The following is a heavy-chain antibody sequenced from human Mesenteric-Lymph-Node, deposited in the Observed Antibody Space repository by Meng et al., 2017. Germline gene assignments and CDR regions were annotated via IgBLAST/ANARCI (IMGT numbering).Heavy chain of an antibody. V-gene: IGHV4-4*02. Sequence: SETLSLTCAVSGGSISSSNWWSWVRQPPGKGLEWIGYIYYSGSTNYNPSLKSRVTISVDTSKNQFSLKLSSVTAADTAVYYCARGYTRGYSYGYSSTNSFYYGMDVWGQGTTVTVSS. CDR1: GGSISSSNW. J-gene: IGHJ6*02. CDR2: IYYSGST. CDR3: ARGYTRGYSYGYSSTNSFYYGMDV. D-gene: IGHD5-18*01.